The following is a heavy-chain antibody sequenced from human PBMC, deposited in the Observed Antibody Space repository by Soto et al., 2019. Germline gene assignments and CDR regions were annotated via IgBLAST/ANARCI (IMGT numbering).Heavy chain of an antibody. CDR2: IWNDGSNK. J-gene: IGHJ6*02. V-gene: IGHV3-33*01. CDR1: GFTFSSYG. D-gene: IGHD6-13*01. Sequence: PGGSLRLSCAASGFTFSSYGMHWVRQAPGKGLEWVAVIWNDGSNKYYADSVKGRFTISRDNSKNTLYLQINSLRAEDTAVYYCARDNRRYSSSWYRYGMDVWGQGTTVTVSS. CDR3: ARDNRRYSSSWYRYGMDV.